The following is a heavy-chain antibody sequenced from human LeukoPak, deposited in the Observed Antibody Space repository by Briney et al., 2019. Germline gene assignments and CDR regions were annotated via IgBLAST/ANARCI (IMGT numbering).Heavy chain of an antibody. V-gene: IGHV3-23*01. CDR3: AKDIRYGDYFDYFDY. CDR1: GFTFSSYA. D-gene: IGHD4-17*01. CDR2: ISGSGGST. Sequence: GGSLRLSCAASGFTFSSYAMSWVRQAPGKGLEWVSAISGSGGSTYYADSVKGRFTISRDNAKNTLYLQMNSLRAEDTALYYCAKDIRYGDYFDYFDYWGQGTLVTVSS. J-gene: IGHJ4*02.